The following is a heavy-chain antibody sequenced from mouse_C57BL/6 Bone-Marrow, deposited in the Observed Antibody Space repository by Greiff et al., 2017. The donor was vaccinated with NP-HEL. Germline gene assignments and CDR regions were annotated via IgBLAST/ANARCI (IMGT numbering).Heavy chain of an antibody. D-gene: IGHD1-1*01. V-gene: IGHV1-9*01. CDR3: AREGVYYGSSWNWYFDV. CDR2: ILPGSGST. Sequence: QVQLKQSGPELVKPGASVKISCKASGYAFSSSWMNWVKQRPGKGLEWIGEILPGSGSTNYNEKFKGKATFTADTSSNTAYMQLSSLTTEDSAIYYCAREGVYYGSSWNWYFDVWGTGTTVTVSS. CDR1: GYAFSSSW. J-gene: IGHJ1*03.